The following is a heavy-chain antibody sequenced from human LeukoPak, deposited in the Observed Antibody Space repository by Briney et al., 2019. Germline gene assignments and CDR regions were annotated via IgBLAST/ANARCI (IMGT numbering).Heavy chain of an antibody. Sequence: GGSLRLSCAASGFTFSSYSMNWVRQAPGKGLEWVSSISSSSSYIYYADSVKGRFTISRDNAKNSLYLQMSSLRAEDTAVYYCARVGSGWYFDYWGQGTLATVSS. D-gene: IGHD6-19*01. CDR2: ISSSSSYI. J-gene: IGHJ4*02. CDR3: ARVGSGWYFDY. V-gene: IGHV3-21*01. CDR1: GFTFSSYS.